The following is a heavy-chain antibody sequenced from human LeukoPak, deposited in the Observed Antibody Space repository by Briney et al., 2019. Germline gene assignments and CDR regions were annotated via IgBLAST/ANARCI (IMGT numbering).Heavy chain of an antibody. CDR1: GYTFTDYY. D-gene: IGHD1-26*01. J-gene: IGHJ4*02. CDR3: ARPNSVGATVYFDY. Sequence: SSVKVSCKASGYTFTDYYMHGVRQAPGQGLEWLGWINPNNGATTYAQNLQGGVSMTWDTASSTASLELSRLRSDDTAVFYCARPNSVGATVYFDYWGQGTLVTVSS. V-gene: IGHV1-2*02. CDR2: INPNNGAT.